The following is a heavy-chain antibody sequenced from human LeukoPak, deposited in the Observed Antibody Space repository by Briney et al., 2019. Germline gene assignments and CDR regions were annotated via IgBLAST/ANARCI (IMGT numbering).Heavy chain of an antibody. V-gene: IGHV4-61*05. CDR3: VREGSGNYPFDY. J-gene: IGHJ4*02. Sequence: SETLSLTCTVSGGSISSSSYYWGWIRQPPGKGLEWIGSIYYSGNTNYNPSLKSRVTISVDTSKSQFSLDLSSVTAADTAVYYCVREGSGNYPFDYWGQGALVTVSS. CDR1: GGSISSSSYY. D-gene: IGHD4-23*01. CDR2: IYYSGNT.